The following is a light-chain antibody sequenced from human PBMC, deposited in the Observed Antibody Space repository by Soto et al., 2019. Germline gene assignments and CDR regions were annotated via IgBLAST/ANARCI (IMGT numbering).Light chain of an antibody. CDR3: QQYDNLPIT. Sequence: DIQMTQSPSSLSASVGDRVTMTCQASQDISNYLNWYQQKPGKAPKLLIYDASNLETGVPSRFSGSGSGTDFTFTISSLQPEDIATYYCQQYDNLPITCGQGTRLEIK. CDR1: QDISNY. J-gene: IGKJ5*01. V-gene: IGKV1-33*01. CDR2: DAS.